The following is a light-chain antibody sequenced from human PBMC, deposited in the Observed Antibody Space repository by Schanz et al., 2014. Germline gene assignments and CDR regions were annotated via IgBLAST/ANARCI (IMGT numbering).Light chain of an antibody. CDR3: QSYDSSLSGWV. V-gene: IGLV1-47*02. CDR1: SSNIGSNY. J-gene: IGLJ3*02. Sequence: QSVLTQPPSASGTPGQRVTISCSGGSSNIGSNYVYWYQQLPGTAPKLLIYSTYHRPAGVPDRFSGSKSGTSASLAITGLQADDEAVYYCQSYDSSLSGWVFGGGTKLTVL. CDR2: STY.